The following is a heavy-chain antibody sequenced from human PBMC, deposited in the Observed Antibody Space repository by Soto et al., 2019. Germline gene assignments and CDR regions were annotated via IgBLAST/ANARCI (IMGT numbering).Heavy chain of an antibody. CDR2: MNPNSGNT. Sequence: QVQLVQSGAEVKKPGASVKVSCKASGYTFTSYDINWVRQATGQGLEWMGWMNPNSGNTGYAQKFQGRVTMTRNTSISTAYMELSSLRSEDTAVYYCARYSGYDWYYYYYYMDVWGKGTTVTVSS. CDR3: ARYSGYDWYYYYYYMDV. CDR1: GYTFTSYD. D-gene: IGHD5-12*01. J-gene: IGHJ6*03. V-gene: IGHV1-8*01.